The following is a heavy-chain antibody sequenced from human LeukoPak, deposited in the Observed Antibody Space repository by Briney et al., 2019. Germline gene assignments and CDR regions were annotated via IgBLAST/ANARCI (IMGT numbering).Heavy chain of an antibody. D-gene: IGHD2-2*01. CDR3: ARPQQGGTTRSHGLDV. J-gene: IGHJ6*02. Sequence: GESLRLSCAASGFTFSNSWMQWVRQVPGKGLVWVSRINTDGTSTSYADSVRGRFIISRDHAKNTLYLQMNSLRAEDTAVYYCARPQQGGTTRSHGLDVWGQGTTVTVSS. V-gene: IGHV3-74*01. CDR2: INTDGTST. CDR1: GFTFSNSW.